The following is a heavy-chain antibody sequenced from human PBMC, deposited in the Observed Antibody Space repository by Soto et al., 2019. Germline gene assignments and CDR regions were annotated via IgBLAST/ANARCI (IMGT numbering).Heavy chain of an antibody. CDR2: IYYSGST. CDR3: ARVARYYDSSGYYDY. D-gene: IGHD3-22*01. Sequence: QVQLQESGPGLVKPSETLSLTCTVSGGSISSYYWSWIRQPPGKGLEWIGYIYYSGSTNYNPSLKSRVTISVDTSKNQFSLKLSSVTAADTAVYYCARVARYYDSSGYYDYWGQGTLVTVSS. V-gene: IGHV4-59*01. J-gene: IGHJ4*02. CDR1: GGSISSYY.